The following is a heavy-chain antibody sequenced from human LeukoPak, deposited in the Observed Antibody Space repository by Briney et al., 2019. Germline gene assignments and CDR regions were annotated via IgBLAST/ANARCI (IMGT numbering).Heavy chain of an antibody. Sequence: GGSLRLSCVVSGFAFSSYAMSWVRQAPGKGLEWVSAISGSGGSTYYADSVKGRFTISRDNSKNTLYLQMNSLRAEDTAVYYCAKDFGSGSYYTRSFDYWGQGTLVTVSS. D-gene: IGHD3-10*01. CDR2: ISGSGGST. V-gene: IGHV3-23*01. CDR3: AKDFGSGSYYTRSFDY. CDR1: GFAFSSYA. J-gene: IGHJ4*02.